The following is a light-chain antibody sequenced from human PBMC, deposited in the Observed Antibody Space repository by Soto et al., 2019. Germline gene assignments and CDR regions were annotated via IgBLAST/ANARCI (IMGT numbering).Light chain of an antibody. CDR2: DVS. Sequence: QSVLTQPRSVSGSPGQSVTISCTGTSSDVGGYSYVSWFQQHPGNTPKVMIYDVSKRPSGVPDRFSGSKSGNTASLTISGLQAEDEADYYCCSYAGSPYVFGTGTKVTVL. J-gene: IGLJ1*01. V-gene: IGLV2-11*01. CDR1: SSDVGGYSY. CDR3: CSYAGSPYV.